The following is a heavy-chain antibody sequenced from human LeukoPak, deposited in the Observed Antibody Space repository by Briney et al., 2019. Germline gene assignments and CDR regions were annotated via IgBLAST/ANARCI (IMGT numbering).Heavy chain of an antibody. V-gene: IGHV3-74*01. CDR2: INSDESNT. CDR3: GRGGNGIDI. Sequence: PGGSLRLSYAASGFTFSHYLMHWVRQAPGKGLVWVSRINSDESNTNSYADSVKGRFIISRDNAKNTLYLQMNSLRAEDTAVYFCGRGGNGIDIWGQGTTVIVSS. CDR1: GFTFSHYL. J-gene: IGHJ3*02. D-gene: IGHD2-8*01.